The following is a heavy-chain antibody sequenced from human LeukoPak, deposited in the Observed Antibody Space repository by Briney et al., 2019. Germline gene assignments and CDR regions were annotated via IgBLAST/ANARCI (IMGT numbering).Heavy chain of an antibody. J-gene: IGHJ4*02. CDR2: ISSSSSYI. D-gene: IGHD3-16*02. Sequence: GGSLRLSCAASGFTFSSYSMNWVRQAPGKGLEWVSSISSSSSYIYYADSVKGRFTISRDNAKNSLYLQMNSLRAEDTAVYYCASTYDYVWGSFRTGYFDYWGQGTLVTVSS. CDR1: GFTFSSYS. V-gene: IGHV3-21*01. CDR3: ASTYDYVWGSFRTGYFDY.